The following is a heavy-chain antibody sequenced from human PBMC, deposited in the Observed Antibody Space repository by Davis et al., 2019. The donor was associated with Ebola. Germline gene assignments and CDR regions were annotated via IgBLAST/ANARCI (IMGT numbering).Heavy chain of an antibody. J-gene: IGHJ5*01. CDR3: AREAGATTRIYDS. D-gene: IGHD1-26*01. Sequence: ASVKVSCKASGYTCTGYYMHWGRQAPGQGHEWMGWINPNSGGTNYAQKFQGRVTMTRDTSISTAYMELSRLRSDDTAVYYCAREAGATTRIYDSWGQGTLVTVSS. V-gene: IGHV1-2*02. CDR1: GYTCTGYY. CDR2: INPNSGGT.